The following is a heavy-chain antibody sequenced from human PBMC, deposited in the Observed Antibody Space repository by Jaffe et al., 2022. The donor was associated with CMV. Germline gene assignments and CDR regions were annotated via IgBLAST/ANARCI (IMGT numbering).Heavy chain of an antibody. CDR3: ARGTVYSLYGMDV. Sequence: QLQLQESGPGLVKPSETLSLTCTVSGGSISSSSYYWGWIRQPPGKGLEWIGSIYYSGSTYYNPSLKSRVTISVDTSKNQFSLKLSSVTAADTAVYYCARGTVYSLYGMDVWGQGTTVTVSS. V-gene: IGHV4-39*01. D-gene: IGHD5-18*01. J-gene: IGHJ6*02. CDR2: IYYSGST. CDR1: GGSISSSSYY.